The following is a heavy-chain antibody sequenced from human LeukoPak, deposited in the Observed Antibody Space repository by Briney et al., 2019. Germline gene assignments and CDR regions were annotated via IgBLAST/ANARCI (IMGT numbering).Heavy chain of an antibody. Sequence: SETLSLTCAVYGGSFSSYYWSWIRQPPGKGLEWIGEINHSGSTNYNPSLKSRVTISVDTSKNQFSLKLSSVTAADTAVYNCAREGNWLLRTCFDYWGQGTLVTVSS. V-gene: IGHV4-34*01. CDR3: AREGNWLLRTCFDY. J-gene: IGHJ4*02. D-gene: IGHD3-9*01. CDR1: GGSFSSYY. CDR2: INHSGST.